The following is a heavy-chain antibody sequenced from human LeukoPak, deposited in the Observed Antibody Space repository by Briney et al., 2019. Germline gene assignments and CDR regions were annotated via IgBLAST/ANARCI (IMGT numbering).Heavy chain of an antibody. CDR1: GDSVSSNNAA. D-gene: IGHD6-13*01. Sequence: SQTLSLTCAISGDSVSSNNAAWNWIRQSPSRGLEWLGRTYYRSKWYNDYAVSVKSRITINPDTSKNQFSLQLNSVTPEATAVYFCARDQIASAGPNDYWGQGTLVTVSS. V-gene: IGHV6-1*01. CDR2: TYYRSKWYN. J-gene: IGHJ4*02. CDR3: ARDQIASAGPNDY.